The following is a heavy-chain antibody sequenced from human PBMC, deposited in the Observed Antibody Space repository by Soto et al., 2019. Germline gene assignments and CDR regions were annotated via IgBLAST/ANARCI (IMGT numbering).Heavy chain of an antibody. J-gene: IGHJ4*02. D-gene: IGHD4-17*01. CDR1: GGSISSGGYS. CDR2: IYHSGST. V-gene: IGHV4-30-2*01. Sequence: TLSLTCAVSGGSISSGGYSWSWIRQPPGKGLEWIGYIYHSGSTYYNPSLKSRVTISVDRSKNQFSLKLSSVTAADTAVYYCAREGGDYHFDYWGQGTLVTVSS. CDR3: AREGGDYHFDY.